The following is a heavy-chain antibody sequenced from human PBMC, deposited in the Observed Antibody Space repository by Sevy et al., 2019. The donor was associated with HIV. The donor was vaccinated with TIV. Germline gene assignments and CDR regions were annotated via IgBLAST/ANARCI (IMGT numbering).Heavy chain of an antibody. V-gene: IGHV4-61*01. CDR3: ARDIVVVPAATWYGMDV. CDR1: GGCVSSGSYY. Sequence: SETLSLTCTVSGGCVSSGSYYWSWIRQPPGKGLEWIGYIYYSGSTNYNPSLKSRVTISVDTSKNQFSLKLSSVTAADTAVYYCARDIVVVPAATWYGMDVWGQGTTVTVSS. CDR2: IYYSGST. D-gene: IGHD2-2*01. J-gene: IGHJ6*02.